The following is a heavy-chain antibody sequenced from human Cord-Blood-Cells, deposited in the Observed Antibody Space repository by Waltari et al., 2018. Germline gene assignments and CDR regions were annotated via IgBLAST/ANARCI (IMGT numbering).Heavy chain of an antibody. CDR2: IYSGGGT. J-gene: IGHJ3*02. Sequence: EVQLVESGGGLVQPGGSLRLSCAASGFTVSSNYMSWVRQAPGKGLDWVSVIYSGGGTYFADSVKGRFTISRHNSKNALYLQRNSLRAEDTAGYYCARAPGQLGACDIWGQGTMVTVSS. V-gene: IGHV3-53*04. CDR3: ARAPGQLGACDI. D-gene: IGHD6-6*01. CDR1: GFTVSSNY.